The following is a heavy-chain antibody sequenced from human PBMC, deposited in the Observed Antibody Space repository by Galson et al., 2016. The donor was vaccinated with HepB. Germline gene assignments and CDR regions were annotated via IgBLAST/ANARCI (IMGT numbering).Heavy chain of an antibody. CDR1: GFTFSSYA. CDR2: ISASGAGT. V-gene: IGHV3-23*01. J-gene: IGHJ4*02. D-gene: IGHD1-26*01. Sequence: SLRLSCAASGFTFSSYAMTWVRQAPGKGLEWVSGISASGAGTYYADSVKGRFTISRDNSKNTLHLQMNSLRVEDTAVSYCAKSYSTAYYSAWDYWGQGTQVTVSS. CDR3: AKSYSTAYYSAWDY.